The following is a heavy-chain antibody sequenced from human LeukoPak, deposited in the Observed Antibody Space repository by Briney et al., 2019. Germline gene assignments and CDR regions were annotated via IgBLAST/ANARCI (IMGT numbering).Heavy chain of an antibody. Sequence: GGSLRLSCAASGFTFSIYGMTWVRQAPGKGLEWVAVISYDGSNKYYADSVKGRFTISRDNSKNTLYLQMNSLRAEDTAVYYCARDGVATIWDYWGQGTLVTVSS. CDR1: GFTFSIYG. CDR3: ARDGVATIWDY. V-gene: IGHV3-30*03. D-gene: IGHD5-12*01. CDR2: ISYDGSNK. J-gene: IGHJ4*02.